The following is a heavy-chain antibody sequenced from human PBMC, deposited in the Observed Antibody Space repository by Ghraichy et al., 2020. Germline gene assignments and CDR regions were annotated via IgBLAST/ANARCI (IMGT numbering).Heavy chain of an antibody. D-gene: IGHD6-19*01. CDR1: GDSINNYY. CDR2: INTSGST. V-gene: IGHV4-4*07. CDR3: AREESSDWSNFFDY. Sequence: SETLSLTCTVSGDSINNYYWSWMRQSAGKGLEWIGRINTSGSTSYNPSLKSRVTLSVDTSKNHFSLNLESVTAADTAVYYCAREESSDWSNFFDYWGQGTLVTVSS. J-gene: IGHJ4*02.